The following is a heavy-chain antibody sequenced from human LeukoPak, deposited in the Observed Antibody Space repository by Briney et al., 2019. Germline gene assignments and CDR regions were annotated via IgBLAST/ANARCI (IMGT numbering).Heavy chain of an antibody. V-gene: IGHV3-23*01. CDR3: AKRRYYDGSGYYEQYFFDY. Sequence: GGSLRLSCAASGFSFKNYAMSWVRQAPGKGLEWVSGITSGGSTYFADSVKGRFIISRDNGKNAIYLQMSSLRAEDTAVYYCAKRRYYDGSGYYEQYFFDYWGQGTLVTVSS. J-gene: IGHJ4*02. D-gene: IGHD3-22*01. CDR1: GFSFKNYA. CDR2: ITSGGST.